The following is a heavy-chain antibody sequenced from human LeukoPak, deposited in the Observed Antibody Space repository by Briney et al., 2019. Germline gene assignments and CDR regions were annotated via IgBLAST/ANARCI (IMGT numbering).Heavy chain of an antibody. J-gene: IGHJ3*02. CDR2: INPNSGGT. CDR3: ARTEPAPDAFDI. D-gene: IGHD1-26*01. V-gene: IGHV1-2*02. Sequence: VASVKVSCKASGYTFTGYYMHWVRQAPGQGLEWMGWINPNSGGTNYAQKFQGRVTITRDTSISTAYMELSRLRSDDTAVYYCARTEPAPDAFDIWGQGTMVTVSS. CDR1: GYTFTGYY.